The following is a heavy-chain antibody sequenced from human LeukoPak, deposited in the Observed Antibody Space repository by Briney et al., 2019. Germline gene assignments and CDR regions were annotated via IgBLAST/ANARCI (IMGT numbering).Heavy chain of an antibody. Sequence: GESLKISCKASGYNFATHWIGWVRQMPGKGLEWMGLIYPGDSDAKYSPSFQGQVTISADRSISTAYLQWSSLKASDTAMYYCARLPTVVTPGNWYFDLWGRGALVTVSS. CDR2: IYPGDSDA. V-gene: IGHV5-51*01. D-gene: IGHD4-23*01. J-gene: IGHJ2*01. CDR3: ARLPTVVTPGNWYFDL. CDR1: GYNFATHW.